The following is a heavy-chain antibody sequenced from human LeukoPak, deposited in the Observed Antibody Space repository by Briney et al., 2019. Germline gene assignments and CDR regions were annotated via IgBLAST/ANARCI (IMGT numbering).Heavy chain of an antibody. CDR2: IYYSGST. V-gene: IGHV4-59*08. CDR3: ASAHDYGDFYDAFDI. D-gene: IGHD4-17*01. CDR1: GGSISSYY. Sequence: SETLSLTCTVSGGSISSYYWSWIRQPPGKGLEWIGYIYYSGSTNYNPSLKSRVTISVDTSKNQFSLKLSSVTAADTAVYYCASAHDYGDFYDAFDIWGQGTMVTVSS. J-gene: IGHJ3*02.